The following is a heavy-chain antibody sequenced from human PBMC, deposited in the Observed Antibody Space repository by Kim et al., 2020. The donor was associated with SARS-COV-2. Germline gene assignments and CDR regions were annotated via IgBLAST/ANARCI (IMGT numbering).Heavy chain of an antibody. CDR3: ARDGGQDYGGGFDP. V-gene: IGHV3-30-3*01. D-gene: IGHD4-17*01. J-gene: IGHJ5*02. Sequence: GGSLRLSCAASGFTFSIYAMHWVRQAPGKGREWVASTSYDGVNKFYADSVKGRFTISRDNSKDTLYLQMNSLYTEDTAVYHCARDGGQDYGGGFDPWGQGTLVTVSS. CDR1: GFTFSIYA. CDR2: TSYDGVNK.